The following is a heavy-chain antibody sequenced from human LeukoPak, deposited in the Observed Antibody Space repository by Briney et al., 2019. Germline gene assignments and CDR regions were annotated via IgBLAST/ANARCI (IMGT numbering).Heavy chain of an antibody. D-gene: IGHD1-26*01. CDR3: AKDGTELSGSYLL. V-gene: IGHV3-23*01. J-gene: IGHJ4*02. Sequence: PGGSLRLSCAASGFTFSSYAMHWVRQAPGKGLEWVSAISGSGGSTYYADSVTGRFTISRDNSKNTLYLQMNSLRAEDTAVYYCAKDGTELSGSYLLWGQGTLITVSS. CDR1: GFTFSSYA. CDR2: ISGSGGST.